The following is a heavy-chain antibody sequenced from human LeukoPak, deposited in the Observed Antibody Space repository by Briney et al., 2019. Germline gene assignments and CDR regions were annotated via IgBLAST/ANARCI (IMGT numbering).Heavy chain of an antibody. CDR2: IIGSGRST. J-gene: IGHJ4*02. CDR3: AKGFNYYASGSHFDS. V-gene: IGHV3-23*01. Sequence: GGSLRLSCAASGFTFNSYVMNWVRQAPGKGQEWVSGIIGSGRSTYYADSVKGRFSISRDNSKNTVYLQMNSLRVEDTAEYFCAKGFNYYASGSHFDSWGQGTLVTVSS. CDR1: GFTFNSYV. D-gene: IGHD3-10*01.